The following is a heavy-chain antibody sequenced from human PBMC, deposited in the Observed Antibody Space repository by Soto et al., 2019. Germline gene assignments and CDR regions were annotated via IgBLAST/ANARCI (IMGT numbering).Heavy chain of an antibody. V-gene: IGHV3-53*01. D-gene: IGHD3-3*02. Sequence: GGSLRLSCAASGFTVSSNYMSWVRQAPGKGLEWVSVIYSGGSTYYADSVKGRFTISRDNSKNTLYLQMNSLRAEDTAVYYCASLLGGKDYFDYWGQGTLVTVSS. J-gene: IGHJ4*02. CDR2: IYSGGST. CDR1: GFTVSSNY. CDR3: ASLLGGKDYFDY.